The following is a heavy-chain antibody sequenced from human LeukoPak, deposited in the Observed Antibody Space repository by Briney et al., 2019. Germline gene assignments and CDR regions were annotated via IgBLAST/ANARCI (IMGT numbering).Heavy chain of an antibody. V-gene: IGHV1-2*02. CDR1: GYTFTGYY. CDR3: ARGGIYSSSWYGFTDAFDI. D-gene: IGHD6-13*01. J-gene: IGHJ3*02. Sequence: ASVKVSCKASGYTFTGYYMHWVRQAPGQGLEWMGWINPNSGGTNYAQKFQGRVTMTRDTSSSTAYMELSRLRSDDTAVYYCARGGIYSSSWYGFTDAFDIWGQGTMVTVSS. CDR2: INPNSGGT.